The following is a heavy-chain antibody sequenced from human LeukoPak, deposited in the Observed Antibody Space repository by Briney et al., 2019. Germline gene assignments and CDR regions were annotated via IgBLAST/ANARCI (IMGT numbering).Heavy chain of an antibody. Sequence: SVKVSCKASGGTFSSYAISWVRQAPGQGLEWMGGIIPIFGTANYAQKFQGRVTITADESTSTAYMELSSLRSEDTAVYYCARGLTTVTTFLGAYYHYGMDVWGQGTTVTVSS. V-gene: IGHV1-69*01. CDR3: ARGLTTVTTFLGAYYHYGMDV. J-gene: IGHJ6*02. CDR1: GGTFSSYA. CDR2: IIPIFGTA. D-gene: IGHD4-17*01.